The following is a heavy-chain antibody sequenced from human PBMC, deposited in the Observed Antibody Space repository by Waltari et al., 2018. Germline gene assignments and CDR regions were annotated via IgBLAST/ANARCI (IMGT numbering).Heavy chain of an antibody. J-gene: IGHJ6*03. D-gene: IGHD2-2*01. Sequence: QVQLQESGPGLVKPSQTLSLTCTVSGGSISSGGSYWSWIRQPPGKGLEWIGYIYYSGRTYYNPSLKSRVTISVDTSKNQFSLKLSSVTAADTAVYYCARAIVVVPAAMTYYYYYMDVWGKGTTVTVSS. CDR1: GGSISSGGSY. CDR3: ARAIVVVPAAMTYYYYYMDV. CDR2: IYYSGRT. V-gene: IGHV4-31*03.